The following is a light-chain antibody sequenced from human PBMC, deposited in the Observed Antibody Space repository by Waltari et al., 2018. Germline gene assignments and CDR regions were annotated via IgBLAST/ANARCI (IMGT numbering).Light chain of an antibody. V-gene: IGKV1-9*01. Sequence: DIQLTKSPSFLSASVGDRVPITSRPSQGISSYLAWYQQKPGKPPEFLMYAAYALQSGVPSRFSGSGSVTEFTLTISSLQPEDFATYYCQQLNTYPLTFGGGTKVEIK. J-gene: IGKJ4*01. CDR2: AAY. CDR1: QGISSY. CDR3: QQLNTYPLT.